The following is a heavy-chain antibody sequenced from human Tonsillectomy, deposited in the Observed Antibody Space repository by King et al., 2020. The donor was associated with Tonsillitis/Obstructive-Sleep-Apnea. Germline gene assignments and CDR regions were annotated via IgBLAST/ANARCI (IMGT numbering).Heavy chain of an antibody. Sequence: VQLQQWGAGLLKPSETLSLTCAVYGGSFSGYYWSWIRQPPGKGLEWIGEINHNGSTNYNPSLKSRVTISVDTSKNQFSLKLSSVTAADTAVYYCARGPRRSGDYWGQGTLVTVSS. V-gene: IGHV4-34*01. D-gene: IGHD6-19*01. CDR3: ARGPRRSGDY. CDR1: GGSFSGYY. J-gene: IGHJ4*02. CDR2: INHNGST.